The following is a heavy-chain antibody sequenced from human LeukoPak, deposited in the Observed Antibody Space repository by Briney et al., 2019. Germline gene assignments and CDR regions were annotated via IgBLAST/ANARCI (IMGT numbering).Heavy chain of an antibody. CDR1: GGTFSSYA. Sequence: GASVKVSCKASGGTFSSYAISWVRQATGQGLDWMGRIIPILGIANYAQKFQGRVTITADKSTSTAYMELSSLRSEDTAVYYCARGYYYDSSGYYYYYYYGMDVWGQGTTVTVSS. CDR3: ARGYYYDSSGYYYYYYYGMDV. J-gene: IGHJ6*02. V-gene: IGHV1-69*04. D-gene: IGHD3-22*01. CDR2: IIPILGIA.